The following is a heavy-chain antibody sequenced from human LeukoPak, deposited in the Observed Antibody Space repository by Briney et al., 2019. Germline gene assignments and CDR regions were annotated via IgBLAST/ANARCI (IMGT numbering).Heavy chain of an antibody. J-gene: IGHJ4*02. CDR1: GFTFNNYG. CDR2: ISGSADNT. CDR3: AKERESYFEFDL. V-gene: IGHV3-23*01. D-gene: IGHD1-26*01. Sequence: GGSLRLSCAASGFTFNNYGMSWVRQAPGKGLEWVSAISGSADNTYYVDSVKGRFTISRDNSRNTLYLQMNSLRAEDTAIYYCAKERESYFEFDLWGQGALVTVSS.